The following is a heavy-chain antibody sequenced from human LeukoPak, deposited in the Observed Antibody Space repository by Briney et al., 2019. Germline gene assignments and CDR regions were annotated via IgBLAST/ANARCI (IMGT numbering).Heavy chain of an antibody. V-gene: IGHV4-34*01. D-gene: IGHD3-16*02. CDR1: GGSFSGYY. CDR2: INHSGST. Sequence: SETLSLTCAVYGGSFSGYYWSWIRQPPGKGLEWIGEINHSGSTNYNPSLKSRVTISVDTSKNQFSLKLSSVTAADTVVYYCARGVDDYVWGSYRYTGVYFDYWGQGTLVTVSS. CDR3: ARGVDDYVWGSYRYTGVYFDY. J-gene: IGHJ4*02.